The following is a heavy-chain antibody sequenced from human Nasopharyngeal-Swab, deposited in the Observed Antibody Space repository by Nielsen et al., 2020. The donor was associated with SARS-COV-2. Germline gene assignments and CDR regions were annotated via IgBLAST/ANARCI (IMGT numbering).Heavy chain of an antibody. CDR1: GDSVSGNSGA. CDR2: TYYRSKRNN. D-gene: IGHD3-10*01. Sequence: SQTLSLTCAISGDSVSGNSGAWNWLRQSPSSGLEWLARTYYRSKRNNDYAESVKSRLTVTADTSKNQFSLQLNSVTPEDTAVYYCARDPNYGLGPYGENWFDPWGPGTLVTVSS. CDR3: ARDPNYGLGPYGENWFDP. V-gene: IGHV6-1*01. J-gene: IGHJ5*02.